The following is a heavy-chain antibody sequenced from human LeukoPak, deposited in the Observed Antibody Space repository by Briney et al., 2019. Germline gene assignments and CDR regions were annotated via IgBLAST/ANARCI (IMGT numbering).Heavy chain of an antibody. CDR2: IYHSGST. CDR3: ARATSGSHHYYYYYYMDV. Sequence: SETLSLTCTVSGYSISSGYYWGWIRQPPGKGREWIGSIYHSGSTYYNPSLKSRVTISVNTSKNQFSLKLSSVTAADTAVYYCARATSGSHHYYYYYYMDVWGKGTTVTVSS. V-gene: IGHV4-38-2*02. J-gene: IGHJ6*03. CDR1: GYSISSGYY. D-gene: IGHD1-26*01.